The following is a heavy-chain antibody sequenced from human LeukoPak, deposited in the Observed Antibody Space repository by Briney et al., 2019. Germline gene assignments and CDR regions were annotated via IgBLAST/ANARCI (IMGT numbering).Heavy chain of an antibody. Sequence: GGSLRLSCAASGFTFASYSMNWVRQAPGKGLEWVSSISGDSTYIYNAGSVKGRFTISRDNAQASLYLQMISLRADDTAVYYCARVSGRLERQSDLDYWGQGTLVIVSA. CDR2: ISGDSTYI. J-gene: IGHJ4*02. D-gene: IGHD1-1*01. CDR3: ARVSGRLERQSDLDY. V-gene: IGHV3-21*01. CDR1: GFTFASYS.